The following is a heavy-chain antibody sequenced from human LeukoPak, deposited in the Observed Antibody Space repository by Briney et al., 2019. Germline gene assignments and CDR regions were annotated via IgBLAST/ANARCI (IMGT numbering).Heavy chain of an antibody. CDR3: ARDRSGWYFDL. CDR1: GGSISSAGYS. D-gene: IGHD3-3*01. V-gene: IGHV4-61*08. J-gene: IGHJ2*01. CDR2: IYYSGST. Sequence: SETLSLTCGVSGGSISSAGYSWSWIRQPPGKGLEWIGYIYYSGSTNYNPSLKSRVTISVDTSKNQFSLKLSSVTAADTAVYYCARDRSGWYFDLWGRGTLVTVSS.